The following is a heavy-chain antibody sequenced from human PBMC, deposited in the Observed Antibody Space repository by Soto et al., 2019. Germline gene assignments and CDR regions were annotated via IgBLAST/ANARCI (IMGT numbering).Heavy chain of an antibody. CDR2: ISSDGSST. CDR3: VRASSSLNRSLDY. J-gene: IGHJ4*02. V-gene: IGHV3-74*01. Sequence: EVQVVESGGGLVQPGGSLRLSCAASGFTFSSYWMHWVRQASGKGLVWVSRISSDGSSTNYADSVKGRFTTSRDNAKNTLYLEMNSLRAEDTSVYYCVRASSSLNRSLDYWGQGALVTVSS. CDR1: GFTFSSYW. D-gene: IGHD6-6*01.